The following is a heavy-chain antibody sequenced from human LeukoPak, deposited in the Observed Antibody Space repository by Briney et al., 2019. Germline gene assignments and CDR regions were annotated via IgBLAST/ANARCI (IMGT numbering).Heavy chain of an antibody. CDR3: AREGGVGPTAPPDYYSYQMDV. Sequence: ASVKVSCKASGYTFISYGITWVRQAPGQGLEWMGWISPYTTKTNYAQSLQGRVTMTTDTSTSTAYMELRSLRSDDTVVYYCAREGGVGPTAPPDYYSYQMDVWGKGTTVTVSS. CDR2: ISPYTTKT. V-gene: IGHV1-18*01. CDR1: GYTFISYG. J-gene: IGHJ6*03. D-gene: IGHD1-26*01.